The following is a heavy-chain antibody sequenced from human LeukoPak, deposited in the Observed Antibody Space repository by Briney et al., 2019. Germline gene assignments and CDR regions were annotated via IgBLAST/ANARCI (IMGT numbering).Heavy chain of an antibody. J-gene: IGHJ4*02. CDR3: ARGRLSSTSCHYY. V-gene: IGHV3-23*01. Sequence: SGGSLRLSCAASGFTFSRYNMNWVRQAPGKGLEWVSAISGSGGSTYYADFVKGRFTISRDNSKSTLYLLMNSLRAEDTAVYYCARGRLSSTSCHYYWGQGTLVTVSS. D-gene: IGHD2-2*01. CDR2: ISGSGGST. CDR1: GFTFSRYN.